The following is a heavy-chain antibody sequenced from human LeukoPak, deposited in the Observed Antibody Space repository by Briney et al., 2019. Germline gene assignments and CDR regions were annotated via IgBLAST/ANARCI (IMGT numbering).Heavy chain of an antibody. CDR3: ARGGPDDAFDI. Sequence: GESLKISCKGSGYSFTSYWIGWVRQMPGRGLEWMGIIYPGDSDTRYSPSFQGQVTISVDKSISTAYLQWSSLKASDSALYYCARGGPDDAFDIWGPGTMVTVSS. J-gene: IGHJ3*02. D-gene: IGHD3-16*01. CDR2: IYPGDSDT. CDR1: GYSFTSYW. V-gene: IGHV5-51*01.